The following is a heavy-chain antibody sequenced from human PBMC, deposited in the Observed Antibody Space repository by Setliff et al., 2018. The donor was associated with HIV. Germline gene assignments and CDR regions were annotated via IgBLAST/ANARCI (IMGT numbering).Heavy chain of an antibody. D-gene: IGHD1-1*01. J-gene: IGHJ4*02. V-gene: IGHV4-39*02. CDR3: TREGRGDPAMATTRIDY. CDR2: IYYTGFA. Sequence: PSETLSLTCSVSGDSISSGSYFWGWIRQTPGKGLEWIGNIYYTGFAYYNPSLKSRVTISLDTSKTHFLLNLTSVTDADTAVYFRTREGRGDPAMATTRIDYWGQGKLVTVSS. CDR1: GDSISSGSYF.